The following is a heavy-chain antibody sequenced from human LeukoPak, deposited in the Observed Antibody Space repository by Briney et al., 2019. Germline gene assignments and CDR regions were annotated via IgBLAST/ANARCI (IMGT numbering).Heavy chain of an antibody. Sequence: GGSLRLSCAATGLTFSSYNFNGVRQAPGKGLEWVASITSTSTYIYYADSVQGRFAVSRDNAKNSLYLQMNSLGAEDTAVFYCGRRGRNNSCLDYWGQGTLVTVSS. CDR3: GRRGRNNSCLDY. V-gene: IGHV3-21*01. CDR2: ITSTSTYI. D-gene: IGHD1/OR15-1a*01. CDR1: GLTFSSYN. J-gene: IGHJ4*02.